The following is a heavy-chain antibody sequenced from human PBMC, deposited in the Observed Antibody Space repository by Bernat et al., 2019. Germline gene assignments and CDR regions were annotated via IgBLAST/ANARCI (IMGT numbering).Heavy chain of an antibody. CDR1: GFTFSSYS. V-gene: IGHV3-21*01. CDR3: ASNPTTISLTDY. Sequence: EVQLVESGGGLVKPGGSLRLSCAASGFTFSSYSMNWVRQAPGKGREWVSSISSSSSYIYYADSVKGRFTISRDNAKNSLYLQMNSLRAEDTAVYYCASNPTTISLTDYWGQGTLVTVSS. D-gene: IGHD4-17*01. CDR2: ISSSSSYI. J-gene: IGHJ4*02.